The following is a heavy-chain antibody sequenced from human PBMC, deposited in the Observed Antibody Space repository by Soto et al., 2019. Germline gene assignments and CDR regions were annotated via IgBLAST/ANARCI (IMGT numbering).Heavy chain of an antibody. D-gene: IGHD5-18*01. Sequence: PGGSLRLSCAASGFTFSSYSMNWVRQAPGKGLEWVSSISSSSSYIYYADSVKGRFTISRDNAKNSLYLQMNSLRAEDTAVYYCARDSQLWYQNDYWGQGTLVTVSS. CDR3: ARDSQLWYQNDY. CDR1: GFTFSSYS. J-gene: IGHJ4*02. V-gene: IGHV3-21*01. CDR2: ISSSSSYI.